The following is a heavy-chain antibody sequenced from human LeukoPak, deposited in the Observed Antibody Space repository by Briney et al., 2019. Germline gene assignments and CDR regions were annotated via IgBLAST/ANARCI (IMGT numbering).Heavy chain of an antibody. D-gene: IGHD5-18*01. CDR3: ARVFSVETAHMDV. Sequence: GASVEVSCKASGYTFTSYYMHWVRQAPGQGLEWMGIINPSGGSTSYAQKFQGRVTMTRDMSTSTVYMELSSLRSEDTAVYYCARVFSVETAHMDVWGKGTTVTVSS. CDR2: INPSGGST. J-gene: IGHJ6*03. V-gene: IGHV1-46*03. CDR1: GYTFTSYY.